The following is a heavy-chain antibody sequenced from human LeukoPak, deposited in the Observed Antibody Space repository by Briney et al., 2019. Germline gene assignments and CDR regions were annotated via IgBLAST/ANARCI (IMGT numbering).Heavy chain of an antibody. CDR1: GGSISSSSYY. D-gene: IGHD1-26*01. CDR2: IYYSGST. CDR3: ASYPVSGNYYDY. J-gene: IGHJ4*02. V-gene: IGHV4-61*05. Sequence: SESLSLTCTVSGGSISSSSYYWSWIRQPPGKGLEWIGYIYYSGSTNYNPSLKSRVTISVDTSKNQFSLKLSSVTAADTAVYYCASYPVSGNYYDYWGQGTLVTVSS.